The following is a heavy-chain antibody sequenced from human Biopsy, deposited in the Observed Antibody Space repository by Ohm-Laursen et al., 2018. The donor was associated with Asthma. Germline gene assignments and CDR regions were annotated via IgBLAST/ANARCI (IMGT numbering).Heavy chain of an antibody. J-gene: IGHJ4*02. D-gene: IGHD3-22*01. CDR1: YGSITSGGYY. V-gene: IGHV4-31*03. Sequence: TLSLTCTVSYGSITSGGYYWTWIRQHQGKGLEGIGFIYYRGSTYYNPSLKSRVSISIDTSKNQFSLKLSSVTAADTAVYYCARAQDYYDSRGYYRSFDYWGQGTLVTVSS. CDR2: IYYRGST. CDR3: ARAQDYYDSRGYYRSFDY.